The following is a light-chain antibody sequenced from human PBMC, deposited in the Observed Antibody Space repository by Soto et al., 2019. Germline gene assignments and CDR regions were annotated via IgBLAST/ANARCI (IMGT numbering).Light chain of an antibody. CDR3: QQYNDNWT. J-gene: IGKJ1*01. V-gene: IGKV1-5*03. CDR2: KAS. Sequence: DIQITQSPSTLSASVGDRVTITCRASQSISSWLAWYQQKPGQAPKLLIYKASTLQSGVPSRFSGSGSGTEFTLAISSLQPDDSATYYCQQYNDNWTLGQGTKV. CDR1: QSISSW.